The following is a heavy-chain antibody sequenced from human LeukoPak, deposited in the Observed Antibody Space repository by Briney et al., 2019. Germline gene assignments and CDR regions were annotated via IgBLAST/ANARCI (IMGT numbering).Heavy chain of an antibody. CDR2: INPNSGGT. CDR3: ARGLNWNYILDWFDP. Sequence: ASVRVSCKTSGYTFTGYYMHWVRQAPGQGLEWMGWINPNSGGTNYAQKFQGRVTMTRDTSISTAYMELSRLRSDDTAVYYCARGLNWNYILDWFDPWGQGTLVTVSS. V-gene: IGHV1-2*02. J-gene: IGHJ5*02. D-gene: IGHD1-7*01. CDR1: GYTFTGYY.